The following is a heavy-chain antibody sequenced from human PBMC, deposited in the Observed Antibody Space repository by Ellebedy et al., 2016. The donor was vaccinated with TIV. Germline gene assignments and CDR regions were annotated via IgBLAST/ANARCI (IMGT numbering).Heavy chain of an antibody. Sequence: GESLKISCAASEFTLTSYAMNWVRQAPGKGLEWVSYISSSGSTIYYADSVKGRFTISRDNAKNSLYLQMNSLRAEDTAVYYCARGGADDYGDYWGQGTLVTVSS. J-gene: IGHJ4*02. CDR2: ISSSGSTI. V-gene: IGHV3-48*03. CDR1: EFTLTSYA. CDR3: ARGGADDYGDY. D-gene: IGHD4-17*01.